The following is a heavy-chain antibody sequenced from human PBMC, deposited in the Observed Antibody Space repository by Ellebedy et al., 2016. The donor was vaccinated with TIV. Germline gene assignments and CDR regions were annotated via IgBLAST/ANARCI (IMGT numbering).Heavy chain of an antibody. CDR2: IIPIFATA. CDR3: ARDSSGYYYTVGAFDI. J-gene: IGHJ3*02. CDR1: GGTFSSYT. Sequence: AASVKVSCKASGGTFSSYTISWVRQAPGQGLEWMGGIIPIFATANYAQKFQGRVTITADESTSTAYMELSSLRSEDTAVYYCARDSSGYYYTVGAFDIWGQGTMVTVSS. D-gene: IGHD3-22*01. V-gene: IGHV1-69*13.